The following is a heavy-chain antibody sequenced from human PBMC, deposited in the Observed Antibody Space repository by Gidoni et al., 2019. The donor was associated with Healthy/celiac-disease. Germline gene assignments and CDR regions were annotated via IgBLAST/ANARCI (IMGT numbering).Heavy chain of an antibody. V-gene: IGHV3-21*01. Sequence: EVQLVESGGGLGKPGGDLRLSCAASGFPFRRHSVNWVRHAPGKGLEWVSSISSSISYIYFADSVKGRFTISRDNAKNSLYLQMNSLRAEDTAVYYCARDGNPPDILTGQYYFDYWGQGTLVTVSS. CDR1: GFPFRRHS. J-gene: IGHJ4*02. CDR2: ISSSISYI. CDR3: ARDGNPPDILTGQYYFDY. D-gene: IGHD3-9*01.